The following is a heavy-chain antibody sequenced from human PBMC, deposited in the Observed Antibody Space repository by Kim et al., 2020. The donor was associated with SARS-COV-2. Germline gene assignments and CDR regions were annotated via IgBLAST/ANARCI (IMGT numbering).Heavy chain of an antibody. CDR2: IYTSGRT. CDR3: ASLLTGTTNPYYYGMDV. V-gene: IGHV4-4*07. CDR1: GGSISSYY. Sequence: SETLSLTCTVSGGSISSYYWNWIRQPAGKGLEWIGRIYTSGRTNYNPSLKSRVTMSVDTSKNQFSLKLSSVTAADTAVYYCASLLTGTTNPYYYGMDVWGQGTSVTVSS. D-gene: IGHD1-20*01. J-gene: IGHJ6*02.